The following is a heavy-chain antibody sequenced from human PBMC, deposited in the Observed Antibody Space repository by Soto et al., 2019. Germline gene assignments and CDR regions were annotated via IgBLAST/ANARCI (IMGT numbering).Heavy chain of an antibody. CDR1: GFTFSSYG. J-gene: IGHJ6*02. CDR2: ISYDGSNK. D-gene: IGHD3-10*01. Sequence: PGGSLRLSCAASGFTFSSYGMHWVRQAPGKGLEWVAVISYDGSNKYYADSVKGRFTISRDNSKNTLYLQMNSLRAEDTAVYYCAKDLRRVVRGVTVGMDVRGQGTTVTV. V-gene: IGHV3-30*18. CDR3: AKDLRRVVRGVTVGMDV.